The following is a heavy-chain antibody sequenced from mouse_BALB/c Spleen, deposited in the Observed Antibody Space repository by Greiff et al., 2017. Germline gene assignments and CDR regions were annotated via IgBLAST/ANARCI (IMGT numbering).Heavy chain of an antibody. V-gene: IGHV1-7*01. CDR1: GCTFTSYW. J-gene: IGHJ3*01. Sequence: VQLQESGAELAKPGASVKMSCKASGCTFTSYWMHWVKQRPGQGLEWIGYINPSTGYTEYNQKFKDKATLTADKSSSTAYMQLSSLTSEDSAVYYCARCDYSWFAYWGQGTLVTVSA. CDR3: ARCDYSWFAY. CDR2: INPSTGYT. D-gene: IGHD2-4*01.